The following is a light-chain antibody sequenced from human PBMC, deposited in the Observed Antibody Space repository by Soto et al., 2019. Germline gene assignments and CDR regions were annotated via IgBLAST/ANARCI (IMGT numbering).Light chain of an antibody. V-gene: IGKV3-11*01. CDR3: QHRASWPLT. CDR1: QSISSY. J-gene: IGKJ4*01. CDR2: DAS. Sequence: EIVLTQSPATLSLSPGERATLSCRASQSISSYLAWYQQKAGQAPRLLIYDASNRATGITARFSGSGSGTDFPLTISSLEPEDFAVYYCQHRASWPLTFGGGTKVEIK.